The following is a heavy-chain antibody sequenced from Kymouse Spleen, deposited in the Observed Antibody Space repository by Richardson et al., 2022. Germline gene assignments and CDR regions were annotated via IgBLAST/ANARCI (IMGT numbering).Heavy chain of an antibody. D-gene: IGHD1-20*01,IGHD1-7*01. J-gene: IGHJ4*02. CDR3: AKDEDCITGTVFDY. CDR1: GFTFSSYG. CDR2: ISYDGSNK. V-gene: IGHV3-30*18. Sequence: QVQLVESGGGVVQPGRSLRLSCAASGFTFSSYGMHWVRQAPGKGLEWVAVISYDGSNKYYADSVKGRFTISRDNSKNTLYLQMNSLRAEDTAVYYCAKDEDCITGTVFDYWGQGTLVTVSS.